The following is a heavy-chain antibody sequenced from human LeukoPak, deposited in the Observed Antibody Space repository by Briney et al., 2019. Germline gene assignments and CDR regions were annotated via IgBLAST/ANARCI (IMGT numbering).Heavy chain of an antibody. Sequence: ASVKVSCKASGYTFTSYDINWVRQATGQGLERMGWMNPNSGNTGYAQKFQGRVTMTRNTSISTAYMELSSLRSEDTAVYYCARGDLDGYPQGEIDYWGQGTLVTVSS. D-gene: IGHD5-24*01. CDR1: GYTFTSYD. J-gene: IGHJ4*02. CDR2: MNPNSGNT. CDR3: ARGDLDGYPQGEIDY. V-gene: IGHV1-8*01.